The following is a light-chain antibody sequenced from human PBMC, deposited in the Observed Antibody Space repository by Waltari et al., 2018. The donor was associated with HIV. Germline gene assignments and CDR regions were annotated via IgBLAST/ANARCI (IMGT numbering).Light chain of an antibody. Sequence: SYELIQPPSVSVSPGQTARITCSGDLLAQQYGYWYQQMPGLAPVLLIYHDTERPSGVPGRFSGARSGTTFKLTISGVQAEDEADYYCQSAASSGTYVFGTGTKVTVL. CDR1: LLAQQY. CDR2: HDT. J-gene: IGLJ1*01. CDR3: QSAASSGTYV. V-gene: IGLV3-25*03.